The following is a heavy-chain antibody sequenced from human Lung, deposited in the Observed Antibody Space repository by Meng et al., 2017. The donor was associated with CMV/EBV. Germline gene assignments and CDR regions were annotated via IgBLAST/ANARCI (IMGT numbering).Heavy chain of an antibody. CDR3: ARVVTALWGYYFDY. V-gene: IGHV4-4*02. Sequence: VPRLARRPGLLKRSRTRSLTRLVSGGSIISSNGWSWVRQLPGKGLEWIGEIYHSGSTNYNPSLKSRVTISVDQSKNQFSLKLSSVTAADTAVYYCARVVTALWGYYFDYWGQGTLVTVSS. J-gene: IGHJ4*02. D-gene: IGHD2-21*02. CDR1: GGSIISSNG. CDR2: IYHSGST.